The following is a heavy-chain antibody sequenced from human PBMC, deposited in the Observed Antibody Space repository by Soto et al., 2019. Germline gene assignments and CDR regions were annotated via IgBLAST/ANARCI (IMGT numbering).Heavy chain of an antibody. CDR3: ASPPVAAAITSYGMDV. CDR2: IIPIFGTA. J-gene: IGHJ6*02. Sequence: GASVKVSCKASGGTFTSYAISWVRQAPGQGLEWMGGIIPIFGTANYAQKFQGRVTITADESTSTAYMELSSLRSEDTAVYYCASPPVAAAITSYGMDVWGQGTMVTVSS. V-gene: IGHV1-69*13. CDR1: GGTFTSYA. D-gene: IGHD6-13*01.